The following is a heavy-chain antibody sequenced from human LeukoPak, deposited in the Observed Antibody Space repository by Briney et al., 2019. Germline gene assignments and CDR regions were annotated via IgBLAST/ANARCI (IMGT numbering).Heavy chain of an antibody. V-gene: IGHV3-30*09. CDR3: ARPGDSPFDH. J-gene: IGHJ4*02. CDR1: GFTFSSYA. D-gene: IGHD5-18*01. Sequence: GGSQRLTCAASGFTFSSYAMFWLRQAPGQGLEWVATISYDGNSEYYRDSVKGRFAVSRVNSKNTLYLQMQSLRHEDTAVYFCARPGDSPFDHWGQGTLVTVSS. CDR2: ISYDGNSE.